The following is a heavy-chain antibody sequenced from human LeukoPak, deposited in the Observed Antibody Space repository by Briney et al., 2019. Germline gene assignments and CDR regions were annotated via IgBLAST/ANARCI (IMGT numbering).Heavy chain of an antibody. D-gene: IGHD3-3*01. V-gene: IGHV1-2*02. CDR3: ARGFWSGYYRFDYFDY. CDR2: INPNSGGT. CDR1: GYTFTGYY. J-gene: IGHJ4*02. Sequence: GASVKVSCKASGYTFTGYYMLWVRQAPGQGLEWMGWINPNSGGTNYAQKFQGRVTMTRDTSISTACMELSRLRSDDTAVYYCARGFWSGYYRFDYFDYWGQGTLVTVSS.